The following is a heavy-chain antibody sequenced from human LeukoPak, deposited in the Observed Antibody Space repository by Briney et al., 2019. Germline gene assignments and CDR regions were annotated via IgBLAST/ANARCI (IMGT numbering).Heavy chain of an antibody. CDR3: AKGGYYWGYYFDY. V-gene: IGHV3-23*01. D-gene: IGHD3-22*01. CDR2: ISGSGGST. Sequence: PGGSLRLSCAASGFTFSSYAMSWVRQAPGKGLERVSAISGSGGSTYYADSVKGRFTISRDNSKNTLYLQMNSLRAEDTAVYYCAKGGYYWGYYFDYWGQGTLVTVSS. CDR1: GFTFSSYA. J-gene: IGHJ4*02.